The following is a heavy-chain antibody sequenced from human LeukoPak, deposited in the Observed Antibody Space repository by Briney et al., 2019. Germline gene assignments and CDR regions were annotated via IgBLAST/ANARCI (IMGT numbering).Heavy chain of an antibody. V-gene: IGHV4-39*07. D-gene: IGHD3-22*01. CDR1: GGSISSSSYC. Sequence: SETLSLTCTVSGGSISSSSYCWGWLRQPPGKGLEWFGRIYYSGSSNGNPSLKSRVTISVDTSKSHFSLKLSSVTAADTAVYYCAIVRSTMIVVVITPDAFDIWGQGTMVTVSS. CDR3: AIVRSTMIVVVITPDAFDI. CDR2: IYYSGSS. J-gene: IGHJ3*02.